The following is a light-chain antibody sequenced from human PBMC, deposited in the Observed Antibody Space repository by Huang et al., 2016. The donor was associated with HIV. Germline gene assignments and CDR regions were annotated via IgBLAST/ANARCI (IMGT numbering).Light chain of an antibody. CDR1: QSISSW. J-gene: IGKJ1*01. Sequence: IQMTQPPSTLSASVGDRVTITCRASQSISSWLAWYQQKPGKAPKLLIYKASSLESGVPSRFSGGGSWTEFTLTISSLQPDDFATYFCQQYNTYWTFGQGTKVEIK. CDR2: KAS. CDR3: QQYNTYWT. V-gene: IGKV1-5*03.